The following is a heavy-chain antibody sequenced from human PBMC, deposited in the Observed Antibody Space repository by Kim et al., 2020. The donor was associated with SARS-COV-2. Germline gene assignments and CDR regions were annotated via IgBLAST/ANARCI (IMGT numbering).Heavy chain of an antibody. D-gene: IGHD5-18*01. CDR1: GGSFSGYY. CDR3: ARKPRPRGYSYGFYYYYGMDV. Sequence: SETLSLTCAVYGGSFSGYYWSWIRQPPGKGLEWIGEINHSGSTNYNPSLKSRVTISVDTSKNQFSLKLSSVTAADTAVYYCARKPRPRGYSYGFYYYYGMDVWGQGTTVTVSS. V-gene: IGHV4-34*01. CDR2: INHSGST. J-gene: IGHJ6*02.